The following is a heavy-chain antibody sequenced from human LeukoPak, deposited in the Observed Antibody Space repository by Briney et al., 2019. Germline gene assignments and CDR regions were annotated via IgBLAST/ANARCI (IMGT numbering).Heavy chain of an antibody. CDR1: GGTFNNSA. CDR3: ATSGYPYNAFDI. CDR2: IMPLFGTA. D-gene: IGHD3-22*01. Sequence: SVKVSCKTSGGTFNNSAISWVRQAPGQGLEWLGGIMPLFGTAGYAQKFQGRVTITKDESTRTVYLELTSLTSDDTAVYYCATSGYPYNAFDIWGQGTMVTVSS. J-gene: IGHJ3*02. V-gene: IGHV1-69*05.